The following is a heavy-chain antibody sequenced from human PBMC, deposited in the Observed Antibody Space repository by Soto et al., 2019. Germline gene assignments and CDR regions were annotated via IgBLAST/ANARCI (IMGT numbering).Heavy chain of an antibody. CDR1: GGSISSSSYY. Sequence: PSETLSLTCTVSGGSISSSSYYWGWIRQPPGKGLEWIGSIYYSGSTYYNPYLKSRVTITVDTSKNQFSLKLSSVTAADTAVYYCARHGVFLYYEILTGSWFDPWGQGTLVTVSS. J-gene: IGHJ5*02. D-gene: IGHD3-9*01. CDR2: IYYSGST. V-gene: IGHV4-39*01. CDR3: ARHGVFLYYEILTGSWFDP.